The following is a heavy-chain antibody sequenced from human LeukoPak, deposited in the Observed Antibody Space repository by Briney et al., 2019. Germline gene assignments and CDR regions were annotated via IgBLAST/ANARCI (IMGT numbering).Heavy chain of an antibody. CDR1: GFTFSSYA. V-gene: IGHV3-23*01. CDR2: ISGSGGST. Sequence: GGSLRLSCVASGFTFSSYAMSWVRQAPGKGLEWVSSISGSGGSTYYADSVKGRFTISRDNSKNTLYLQMNSLRAEDTAVYYCAKGGSGSYYPYYYYMDVWGKGTTVTVSS. J-gene: IGHJ6*03. D-gene: IGHD1-26*01. CDR3: AKGGSGSYYPYYYYMDV.